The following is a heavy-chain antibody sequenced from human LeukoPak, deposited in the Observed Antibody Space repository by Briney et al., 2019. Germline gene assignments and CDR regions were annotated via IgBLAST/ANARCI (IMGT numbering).Heavy chain of an antibody. CDR2: IYYSGST. CDR1: GGSISSGDYY. J-gene: IGHJ4*02. V-gene: IGHV4-61*08. CDR3: ASSPFRGSYYVSY. Sequence: PSQTLSLTCTVSGGSISSGDYYWSWIRQPPGKGLEWIGYIYYSGSTNYNPSLKSRVTISVDTSKNQFSLKLSSVTAADTAVYYCASSPFRGSYYVSYWGQGTLVTVSS. D-gene: IGHD1-26*01.